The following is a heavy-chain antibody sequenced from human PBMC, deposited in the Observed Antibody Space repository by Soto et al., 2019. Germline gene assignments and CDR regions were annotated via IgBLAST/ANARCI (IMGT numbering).Heavy chain of an antibody. CDR1: GGSISSGGYS. V-gene: IGHV4-30-2*01. CDR3: ARGRSSSSTALITDYYYMDV. CDR2: IYHSGST. J-gene: IGHJ6*03. D-gene: IGHD3-22*01. Sequence: PSETLSLTCAVSGGSISSGGYSWSWIRQPPGKGLEWIGYIYHSGSTYYNPSLKSRVTISVDRSKNQFSLKLSSVTAADTAVYYCARGRSSSSTALITDYYYMDVWGKGTTVTVSS.